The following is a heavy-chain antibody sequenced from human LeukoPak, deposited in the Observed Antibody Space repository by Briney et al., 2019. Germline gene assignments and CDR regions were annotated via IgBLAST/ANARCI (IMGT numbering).Heavy chain of an antibody. CDR1: GGSFSGYY. D-gene: IGHD1-14*01. CDR3: ARGRNLLSH. CDR2: INHSGST. J-gene: IGHJ4*02. V-gene: IGHV4-34*01. Sequence: SETLSLTCAVYGGSFSGYYWSWIRQPPGKGLEWIGEINHSGSTDYNPSLKSRVTISVDTSKNQFSLKLSSVTAADTAVYYCARGRNLLSHWGQGTLVTVSS.